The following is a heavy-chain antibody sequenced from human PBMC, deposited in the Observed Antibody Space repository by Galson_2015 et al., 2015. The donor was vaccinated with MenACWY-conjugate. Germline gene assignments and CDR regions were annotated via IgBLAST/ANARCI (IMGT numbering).Heavy chain of an antibody. CDR1: GYNFANYW. V-gene: IGHV5-51*01. CDR2: VFPGDSDT. CDR3: ARHVRCTNTDCYNAFDY. D-gene: IGHD2-2*02. J-gene: IGHJ4*01. Sequence: QSGAEVKKPGESLKIFCKGSGYNFANYWIAWVRQMPGKGLERMGVVFPGDSDTRYSPSFQGQVTISADKSINTAYLQWSSLKASDTAIYYCARHVRCTNTDCYNAFDY.